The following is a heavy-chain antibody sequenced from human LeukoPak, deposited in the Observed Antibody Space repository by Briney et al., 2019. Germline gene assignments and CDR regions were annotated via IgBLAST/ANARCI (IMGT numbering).Heavy chain of an antibody. J-gene: IGHJ6*02. Sequence: GSLRLSCAASGFTFSSYAMSWVRQAPGKGLEWVSAISGSGGSTYHADSVKGRFTISRDNSKSTLYLQMNSLRAEDTAVYYCAKVTAGDYFPHPHNYYGMDVWGQGTTVTVSS. D-gene: IGHD4-17*01. CDR3: AKVTAGDYFPHPHNYYGMDV. CDR2: ISGSGGST. V-gene: IGHV3-23*01. CDR1: GFTFSSYA.